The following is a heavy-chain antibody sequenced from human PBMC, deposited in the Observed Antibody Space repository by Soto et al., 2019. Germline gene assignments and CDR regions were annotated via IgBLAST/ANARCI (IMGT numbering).Heavy chain of an antibody. CDR3: ARQGGTVTQYHYYYYYYMDV. J-gene: IGHJ6*03. D-gene: IGHD4-17*01. CDR1: GGSISSSSYY. Sequence: PSETLSLTCTVSGGSISSSSYYWGWIRPPPGKGLEWIGSIYYSGSTYYNPSLKSRVTISVDTSKNQFSLKLSSVTAADTAVYYCARQGGTVTQYHYYYYYYMDVWGKGTTVTVYS. V-gene: IGHV4-39*01. CDR2: IYYSGST.